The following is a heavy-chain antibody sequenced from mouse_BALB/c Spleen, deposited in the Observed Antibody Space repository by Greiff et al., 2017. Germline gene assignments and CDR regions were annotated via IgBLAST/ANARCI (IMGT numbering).Heavy chain of an antibody. V-gene: IGHV5-4*02. D-gene: IGHD4-1*01. CDR2: ISDGGSYT. CDR3: AREGGTGTAY. J-gene: IGHJ3*01. CDR1: GFTFSDYY. Sequence: EVQRVESGGGLVKPGGSLKLSCAASGFTFSDYYMYWVRQTPEKRLEWVATISDGGSYTYYPDSVKGRFTISRDNAKNNLYLQMSSLKSEDTAMYYCAREGGTGTAYWGQGTLVTVSA.